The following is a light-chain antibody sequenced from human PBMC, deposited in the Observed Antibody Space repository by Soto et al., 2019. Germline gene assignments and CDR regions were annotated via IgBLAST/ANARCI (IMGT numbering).Light chain of an antibody. CDR1: QDSGSN. V-gene: IGKV1-9*01. CDR2: TIS. J-gene: IGKJ4*01. CDR3: QQHNSYPLT. Sequence: GDRVTITCRAGQDSGSNLAWYQQKPGKAPKLLIYTISTLQSGVPPRFSGSGSGTEFTLTISSLQPEDFATYYCQQHNSYPLTFGGGTKVEIK.